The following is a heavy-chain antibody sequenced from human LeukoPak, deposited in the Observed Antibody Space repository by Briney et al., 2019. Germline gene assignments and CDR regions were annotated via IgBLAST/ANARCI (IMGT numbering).Heavy chain of an antibody. CDR1: GGSFSGYY. D-gene: IGHD5-12*01. V-gene: IGHV4-34*01. Sequence: SVTLSLTCAVYGGSFSGYYWSWIRQPPGKGLEWIGEINHSGSTNYNPSLKSRVTISVDTSKNQFSLKLSSVTAADTAVYYCARGEEGLPPNYWGQGTLVTVSS. CDR3: ARGEEGLPPNY. CDR2: INHSGST. J-gene: IGHJ4*02.